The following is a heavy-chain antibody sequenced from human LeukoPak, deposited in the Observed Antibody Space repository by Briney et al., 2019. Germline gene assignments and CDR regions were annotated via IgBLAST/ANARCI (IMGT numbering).Heavy chain of an antibody. D-gene: IGHD3-10*01. CDR1: GFSFGDFP. V-gene: IGHV3-49*03. CDR2: IRTKTYGATT. CDR3: ARAIRQSGDAFDI. J-gene: IGHJ3*02. Sequence: GGSLRLSCRASGFSFGDFPKSWFRQAPGKGLEFVGYIRTKTYGATTEYAASVGGRFIISRDDSRTIASLQMNSLETEDTALYFCARAIRQSGDAFDIWGQGTLVTASS.